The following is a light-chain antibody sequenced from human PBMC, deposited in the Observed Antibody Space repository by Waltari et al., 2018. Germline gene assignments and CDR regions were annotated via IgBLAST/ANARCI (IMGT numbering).Light chain of an antibody. Sequence: EIVMTQSPATLSLSAWDRAALSCTASQSIGNNVAWYQQRPGQAPTLRLYAASTRATGVPSRFSGSGSGTEFSLAISSLQSDDFGVYYCHQYNDRPWTFGQGTRVE. CDR2: AAS. J-gene: IGKJ1*01. CDR1: QSIGNN. CDR3: HQYNDRPWT. V-gene: IGKV3-15*01.